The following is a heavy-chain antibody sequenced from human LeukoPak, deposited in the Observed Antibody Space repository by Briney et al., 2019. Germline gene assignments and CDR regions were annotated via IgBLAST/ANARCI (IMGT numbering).Heavy chain of an antibody. CDR2: ISGIGDST. D-gene: IGHD3-16*01. V-gene: IGHV3-23*01. J-gene: IGHJ2*01. CDR3: ATSEVITFR. CDR1: GFTFSNSA. Sequence: GGSLRLSCAASGFTFSNSAMSWVRRAPGKGLEWVSTISGIGDSTYYADSVKGRFTISRDNSKNTLYLQMNSLRAEDTAVYHCATSEVITFRWGRGTLVTVSS.